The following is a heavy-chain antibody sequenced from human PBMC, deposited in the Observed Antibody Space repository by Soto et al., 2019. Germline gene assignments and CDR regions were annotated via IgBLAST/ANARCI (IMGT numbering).Heavy chain of an antibody. J-gene: IGHJ6*02. CDR1: GYTFTSYG. V-gene: IGHV1-18*04. D-gene: IGHD6-13*01. CDR3: ALPRRSSSYFGRYYYYGMDV. Sequence: ASVKVSCKASGYTFTSYGISWVRQAPGQGLEWMGWISAYNGNTNYAQKLQGRVTMTTDTSTSTAYMELRSLRSDDTAVYYCALPRRSSSYFGRYYYYGMDVWGQGTTVTVSS. CDR2: ISAYNGNT.